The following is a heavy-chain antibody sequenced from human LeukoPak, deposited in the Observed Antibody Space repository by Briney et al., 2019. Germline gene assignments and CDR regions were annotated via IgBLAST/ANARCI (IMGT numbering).Heavy chain of an antibody. J-gene: IGHJ4*02. CDR3: ARVVYDYVWGSYRPPYFDY. CDR2: ISSSSSYI. CDR1: GFTFDDYG. Sequence: PGGSLRLSCAASGFTFDDYGTSWVRQAPGKGLEWVSSISSSSSYIYYADSVKGRFTISRDNAKNSLYLQMNSLRAEDTAVYYCARVVYDYVWGSYRPPYFDYWGQGTLVTVSS. V-gene: IGHV3-21*01. D-gene: IGHD3-16*02.